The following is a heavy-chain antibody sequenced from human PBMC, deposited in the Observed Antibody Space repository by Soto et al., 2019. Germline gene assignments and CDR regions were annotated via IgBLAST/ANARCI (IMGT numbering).Heavy chain of an antibody. Sequence: SETLSLTCTVSGGSVSSGSYYWSWIRQPPGKGLEWTGYIYYSGSTNYNPSLKSRVTISVDTSKNQFSLKLSSVTAADTAVYYCARTRAPATVTPVAYFDYWGQGTLVTVSS. J-gene: IGHJ4*02. D-gene: IGHD4-4*01. CDR3: ARTRAPATVTPVAYFDY. CDR1: GGSVSSGSYY. V-gene: IGHV4-61*01. CDR2: IYYSGST.